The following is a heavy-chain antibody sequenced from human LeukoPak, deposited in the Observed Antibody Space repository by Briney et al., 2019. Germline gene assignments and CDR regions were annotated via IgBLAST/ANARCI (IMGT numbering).Heavy chain of an antibody. CDR3: AKASGGISGGYFDY. J-gene: IGHJ4*02. Sequence: PGGSLRLSCITSGFNFLGYNMAWVRQAPGKGLEWVSGISDSGDSTYQPDSVKGRFTISRDNSENTLYLQMSSLRAEDTAVYYCAKASGGISGGYFDYWGQGTLVTVSS. V-gene: IGHV3-23*01. CDR1: GFNFLGYN. CDR2: ISDSGDST. D-gene: IGHD3-10*01.